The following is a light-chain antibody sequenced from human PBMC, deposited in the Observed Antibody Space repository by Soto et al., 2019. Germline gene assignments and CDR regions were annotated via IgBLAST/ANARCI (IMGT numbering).Light chain of an antibody. V-gene: IGKV3-15*01. CDR3: QQYNNWPLT. CDR2: GAS. Sequence: EIVMTQSPTLSVSPGEGATLSCRASQSVSNNLAWYQQKPGQAPRLLIYGASTRATGVPARFSGSGSGTEFTLTMSSLLSEDFAVYYCQQYNNWPLTCGQGTRL. CDR1: QSVSNN. J-gene: IGKJ5*01.